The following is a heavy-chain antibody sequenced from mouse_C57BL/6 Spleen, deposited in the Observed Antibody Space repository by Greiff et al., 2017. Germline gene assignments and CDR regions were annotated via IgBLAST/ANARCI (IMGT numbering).Heavy chain of an antibody. J-gene: IGHJ2*01. CDR2: IYPRSGNT. D-gene: IGHD1-1*01. CDR1: GYTFTSYG. Sequence: QVHVKQSGAELARPGASVKLSCKASGYTFTSYGISWVKQRTGQGLEWIGEIYPRSGNTYYNEKFKGKATLTADKSSSTAYMELRSLTSEDSAVYFCARLVLRENYLDYWGQGTTLTVSS. V-gene: IGHV1-81*01. CDR3: ARLVLRENYLDY.